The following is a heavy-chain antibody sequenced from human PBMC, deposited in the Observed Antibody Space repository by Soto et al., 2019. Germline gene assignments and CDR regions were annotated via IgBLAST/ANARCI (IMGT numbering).Heavy chain of an antibody. D-gene: IGHD4-17*01. V-gene: IGHV3-30-3*01. CDR2: ISYDGSKK. J-gene: IGHJ4*02. CDR3: ARDGVTTPGLDY. Sequence: QVQLVESGGGVVQPGRSLRLSCAASGFTFSSYAMHWVRQAPGKGLEWVAVISYDGSKKYYADSVKGRFTISRDNSKNTLYLQMNSLRAEDTAVYYCARDGVTTPGLDYWGQGTLVTVSS. CDR1: GFTFSSYA.